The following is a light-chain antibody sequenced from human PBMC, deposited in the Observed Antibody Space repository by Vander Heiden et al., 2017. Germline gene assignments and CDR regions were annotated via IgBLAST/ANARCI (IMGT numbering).Light chain of an antibody. CDR2: DVT. V-gene: IGLV2-11*01. J-gene: IGLJ2*01. CDR1: SSDVGGYSY. CDR3: CSYAGSYTI. Sequence: QSALTQPRSVSGSPGQSVTISCTGTSSDVGGYSYVSWYQQYPGKVPILSMYDVTQRPSGVPDRFSGSKSGTTASLTISGLQAEEESYYYCCSYAGSYTIFGGGTRLTV.